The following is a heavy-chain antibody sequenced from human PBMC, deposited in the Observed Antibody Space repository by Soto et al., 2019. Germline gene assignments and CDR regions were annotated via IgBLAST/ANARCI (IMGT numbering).Heavy chain of an antibody. CDR1: SGSISSSNW. Sequence: SETLSITCAVSSGSISSSNWWSWVRQPPGKGMEWIGEIYHSGSTNYNPSLKSRVTISVDKSKNQFSLKLSSVTAADTAVYYCASATMVRGVTPYYYYYMDVWGKGATVTVSS. V-gene: IGHV4-4*02. CDR2: IYHSGST. D-gene: IGHD3-10*01. J-gene: IGHJ6*03. CDR3: ASATMVRGVTPYYYYYMDV.